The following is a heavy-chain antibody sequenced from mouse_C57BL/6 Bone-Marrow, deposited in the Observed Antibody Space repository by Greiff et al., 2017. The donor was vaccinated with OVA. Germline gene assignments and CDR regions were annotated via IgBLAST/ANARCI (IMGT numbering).Heavy chain of an antibody. CDR1: GYTFTSYG. D-gene: IGHD2-2*01. CDR2: IYPRSGNT. CDR3: ARWGYVYWYFDV. Sequence: QVQLQQSGAELARPGASVKLSCKASGYTFTSYGISWVKQRTGQGLEWIGEIYPRSGNTSYNEKFKGKATLTADKSSSTAYMELRSLTSEDSAVYFCARWGYVYWYFDVWGTGTTVTVSS. V-gene: IGHV1-81*01. J-gene: IGHJ1*03.